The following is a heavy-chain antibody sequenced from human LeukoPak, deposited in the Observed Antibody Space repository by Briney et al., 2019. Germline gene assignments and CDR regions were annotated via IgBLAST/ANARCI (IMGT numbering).Heavy chain of an antibody. Sequence: APVKVSCKASGYTFTGYYMHWVRQAPGQGLEWMGWINPNSGGTNYAQKFQGRVTMTRDTSISTAYMELSRLRSDATAVYYCARDLLVRGVIIRGFDYYYGMDVWGQGTTVTVSS. CDR3: ARDLLVRGVIIRGFDYYYGMDV. J-gene: IGHJ6*02. V-gene: IGHV1-2*02. D-gene: IGHD3-10*01. CDR1: GYTFTGYY. CDR2: INPNSGGT.